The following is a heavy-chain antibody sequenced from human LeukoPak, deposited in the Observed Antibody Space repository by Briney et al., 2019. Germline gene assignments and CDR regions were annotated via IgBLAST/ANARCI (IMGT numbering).Heavy chain of an antibody. CDR1: GFTFSTYN. CDR3: ARDGRGGHNDF. J-gene: IGHJ4*02. D-gene: IGHD4-23*01. Sequence: GGSLRHSCAASGFTFSTYNMNWVRQAPGKGLEWVSSISDGSNYIYYADSVRGRFTISRDNAKNSLFLQMDGLRVDDTAVYFCARDGRGGHNDFWGQGTLITVSS. V-gene: IGHV3-21*06. CDR2: ISDGSNYI.